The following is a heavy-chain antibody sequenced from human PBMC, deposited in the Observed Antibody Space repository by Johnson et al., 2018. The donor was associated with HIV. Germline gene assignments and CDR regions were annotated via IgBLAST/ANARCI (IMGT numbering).Heavy chain of an antibody. J-gene: IGHJ3*01. CDR3: ARDSTPWGGDYVGYAFDL. Sequence: QVQLVESGGGVVQPGRSLRLSCAASGFTFSSYGMHWVRQVPGKGLEWVAVISYDGNNKYFADSVKGRFTISRDNSKNSLYLQMSSLRAEDTAVYFCARDSTPWGGDYVGYAFDLWGQGTMVTVSS. CDR1: GFTFSSYG. D-gene: IGHD4-17*01. CDR2: ISYDGNNK. V-gene: IGHV3-30*03.